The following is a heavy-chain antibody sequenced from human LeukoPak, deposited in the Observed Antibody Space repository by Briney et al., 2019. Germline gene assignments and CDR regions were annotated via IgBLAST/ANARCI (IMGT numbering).Heavy chain of an antibody. V-gene: IGHV3-7*01. J-gene: IGHJ4*02. D-gene: IGHD1-26*01. CDR1: GFTFSRYW. Sequence: PGGSLRLSCEASGFTFSRYWMSWVRQAPGKGLEWVANIRDDGGEIYYVDSVKGRFTISRDNAKSSLFLQMNSLRAEDAAVYYCARDKPRGSYYGSIFDSWGQGTLVTVSS. CDR2: IRDDGGEI. CDR3: ARDKPRGSYYGSIFDS.